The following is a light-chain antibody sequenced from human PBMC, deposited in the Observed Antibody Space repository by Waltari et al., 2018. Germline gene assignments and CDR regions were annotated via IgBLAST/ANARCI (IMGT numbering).Light chain of an antibody. CDR3: LQYFSYWT. CDR2: KAS. V-gene: IGKV1-5*03. J-gene: IGKJ1*01. Sequence: DIQMTQSPSTLSASEGARVTITCRASQSIYSWLAWYQQKPGKAPKLLIYKASSLESGVPSRFSGSESGTEFTLTISSLQADDSATYYCLQYFSYWTFGQGTKVEIK. CDR1: QSIYSW.